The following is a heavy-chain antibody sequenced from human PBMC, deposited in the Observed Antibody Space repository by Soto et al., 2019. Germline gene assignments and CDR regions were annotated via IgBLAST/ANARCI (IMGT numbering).Heavy chain of an antibody. V-gene: IGHV1-24*01. J-gene: IGHJ4*02. Sequence: ASVKVSCKVSGYTLTELSMHWVRQAPGKGLEWMGGFDPEDGETIYAQKFQGRVTMTEDTSTDTAYMELSSLRSEDTAVYYCATSKLAVLRYPSYYFDYWGQGTLVTVSS. D-gene: IGHD3-9*01. CDR3: ATSKLAVLRYPSYYFDY. CDR1: GYTLTELS. CDR2: FDPEDGET.